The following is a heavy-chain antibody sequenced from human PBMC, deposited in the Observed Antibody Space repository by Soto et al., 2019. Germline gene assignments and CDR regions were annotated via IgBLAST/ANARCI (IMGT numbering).Heavy chain of an antibody. Sequence: QVQLVESGGGVVQPGRSLRLSCAASGFMFTNHGMHWVRQAPGQGLEWVAVIWSDGNKRYYADSVKGRFTVSRDTSNNTLYLQMNHLRAEDTAMYYCVRGDNWSDEASEYWGQGTLVTVSS. CDR1: GFMFTNHG. CDR3: VRGDNWSDEASEY. CDR2: IWSDGNKR. J-gene: IGHJ4*02. V-gene: IGHV3-33*01. D-gene: IGHD1-1*01.